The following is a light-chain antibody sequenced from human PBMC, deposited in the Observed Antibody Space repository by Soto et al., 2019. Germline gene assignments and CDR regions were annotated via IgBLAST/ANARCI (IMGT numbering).Light chain of an antibody. Sequence: EVGLTQSPVTLSVSAGERATLSVRASERVSSSYLAWYQQKPGQPPMLLIYAASSRATGLPDRFSGSGSGTDFTLTISRLEPEDFAVYYCQQYGSSPWTFGQGTKVDI. J-gene: IGKJ1*01. CDR3: QQYGSSPWT. CDR1: ERVSSSY. V-gene: IGKV3-20*01. CDR2: AAS.